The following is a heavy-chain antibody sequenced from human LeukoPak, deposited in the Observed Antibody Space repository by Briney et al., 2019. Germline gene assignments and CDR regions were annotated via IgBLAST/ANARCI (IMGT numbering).Heavy chain of an antibody. CDR2: IEWDDDK. V-gene: IGHV2-70*11. Sequence: SGPTLVNPTQTLTLTCTFSGFSLSTSGMCVSWIRQPPGKALEWLARIEWDDDKYYSTSLKTRLTISKDTSKNQVVLTMTNMDPVDTATYYCARILSDSSGWYHDYWGQGTLVTVSS. J-gene: IGHJ4*02. CDR1: GFSLSTSGMC. D-gene: IGHD6-19*01. CDR3: ARILSDSSGWYHDY.